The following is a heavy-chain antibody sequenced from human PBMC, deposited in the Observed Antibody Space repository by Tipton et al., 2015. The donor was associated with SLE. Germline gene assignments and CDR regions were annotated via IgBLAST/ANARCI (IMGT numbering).Heavy chain of an antibody. V-gene: IGHV4-31*03. D-gene: IGHD5-12*01. CDR2: ISNSGTT. CDR3: ARGGVGGYDYFDF. Sequence: TLSLTCTVSGGSISSDDFYWTWVRQHPGKGLEWIGHISNSGTTSYSPSLRSRLTIFVDTSKNQFSLKLNSVTAADTAVFYCARGGVGGYDYFDFWGQGILVTVSS. CDR1: GGSISSDDFY. J-gene: IGHJ4*02.